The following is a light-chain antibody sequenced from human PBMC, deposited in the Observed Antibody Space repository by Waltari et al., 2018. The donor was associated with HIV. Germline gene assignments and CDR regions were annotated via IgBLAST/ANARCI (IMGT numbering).Light chain of an antibody. CDR3: CAYTLSNTPV. J-gene: IGLJ3*02. CDR1: SADIGTFDY. V-gene: IGLV2-14*03. Sequence: QSALTQPASLSGSPGQSINISCFGTSADIGTFDYVSWYQQYPGKAPRLMIYDVSVRSSGVSNRFSGSKSGDTASLTIAGLQTEDEADYYCCAYTLSNTPVFGGGTRLTVL. CDR2: DVS.